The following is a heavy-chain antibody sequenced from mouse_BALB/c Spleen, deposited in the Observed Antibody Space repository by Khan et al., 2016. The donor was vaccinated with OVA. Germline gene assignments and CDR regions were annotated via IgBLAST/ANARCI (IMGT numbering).Heavy chain of an antibody. CDR3: TRSGYGSFAY. J-gene: IGHJ3*01. CDR2: INPNNGGT. V-gene: IGHV1S81*02. CDR1: GYTFSSYY. D-gene: IGHD2-2*01. Sequence: QVQLKQSGAELVKPGASVKLSCKASGYTFSSYYMYWVKQRPGQGLEWIGEINPNNGGTNSNEKFKSKATLTVDKSSSTAYMQLSSLTSEDSAVYYCTRSGYGSFAYWGQGTLVTVSA.